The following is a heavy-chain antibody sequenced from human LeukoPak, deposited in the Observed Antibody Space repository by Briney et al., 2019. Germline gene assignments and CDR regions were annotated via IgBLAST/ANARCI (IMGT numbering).Heavy chain of an antibody. CDR2: IYYSGST. V-gene: IGHV4-59*01. J-gene: IGHJ6*03. CDR3: ARDSSHYYMDV. D-gene: IGHD6-13*01. Sequence: SETLSLTCTVSGGSISSYYWSWIRQPPGKGLGWMGYIYYSGSTNYNPSLKSRVTISVDTSKNQFSLKLSSVTAADTAVYYCARDSSHYYMDVWGKGTTVTVSS. CDR1: GGSISSYY.